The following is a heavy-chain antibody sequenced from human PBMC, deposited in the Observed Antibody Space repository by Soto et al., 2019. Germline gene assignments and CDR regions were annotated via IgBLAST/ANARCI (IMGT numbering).Heavy chain of an antibody. D-gene: IGHD2-2*02. V-gene: IGHV1-8*01. CDR1: GYTFTSYD. Sequence: AASVKVSCKASGYTFTSYDINWVRQATGQGLEWMGWMNPNSGNTGYAQKFQGRVTMTRNTSISTAYMELSSLRSEDTAVYYCARAPPAAIYYYYYYGMDVWGQGTTVTVSS. J-gene: IGHJ6*02. CDR3: ARAPPAAIYYYYYYGMDV. CDR2: MNPNSGNT.